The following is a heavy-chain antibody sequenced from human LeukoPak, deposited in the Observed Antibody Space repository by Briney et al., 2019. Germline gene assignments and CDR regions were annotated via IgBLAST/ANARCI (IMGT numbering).Heavy chain of an antibody. V-gene: IGHV3-74*01. Sequence: GGSLRLSCAASGFTFNRYWMHWVRQAPGKGLVWVSRIDSDGSTTNYADFVKGRITISRDNAKNTLYLQMNDLRVEDTAVYYCARDPSLLSGYYDYRGQGSLVTVSS. CDR2: IDSDGSTT. D-gene: IGHD3-22*01. CDR1: GFTFNRYW. CDR3: ARDPSLLSGYYDY. J-gene: IGHJ4*02.